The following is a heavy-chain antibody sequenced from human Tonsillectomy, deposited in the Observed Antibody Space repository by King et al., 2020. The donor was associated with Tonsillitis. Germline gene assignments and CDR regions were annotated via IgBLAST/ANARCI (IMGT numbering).Heavy chain of an antibody. CDR2: IIPILGIA. D-gene: IGHD3-22*01. CDR3: ARAPPLDYYDSSGYYGSGEDAFDI. J-gene: IGHJ3*02. Sequence: QLVQSGAEVKKPGSSVKVSCKASGGTFSSYAISWVRQAPGQGLEWMGRIIPILGIANYAQKFQGRVTFTADKSTSTAYMELSSLRSEDTAVYYCARAPPLDYYDSSGYYGSGEDAFDIWGQGTMVTVSS. CDR1: GGTFSSYA. V-gene: IGHV1-69*09.